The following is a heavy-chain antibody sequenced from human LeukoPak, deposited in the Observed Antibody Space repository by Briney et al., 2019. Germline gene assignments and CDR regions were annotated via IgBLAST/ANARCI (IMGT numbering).Heavy chain of an antibody. D-gene: IGHD4-17*01. CDR2: ISSGGTYK. J-gene: IGHJ3*02. CDR1: GFTFSSYG. CDR3: ARPTTVTTISADAFDI. V-gene: IGHV3-21*01. Sequence: GGSLRLSCAASGFTFSSYGMHWVRQAPGKGLEWVPSISSGGTYKYYADSVKGRFTISRDNAQNSLYLQMNSLRAEDSSVYYCARPTTVTTISADAFDIWGQGTMVTVSS.